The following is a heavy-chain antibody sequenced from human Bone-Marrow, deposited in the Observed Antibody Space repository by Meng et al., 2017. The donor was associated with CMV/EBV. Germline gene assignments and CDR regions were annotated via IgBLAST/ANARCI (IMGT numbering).Heavy chain of an antibody. CDR2: ISGSGGST. CDR1: GFTFDDYA. Sequence: GESLKISCAASGFTFDDYAMHWVRQAPGKGLEWVSAISGSGGSTYYADSVKGRFTISRDNSKNTLYLQMNSLRAEDTAVYYCAKGDTAAGDYFDYWGQGTLVTVSS. J-gene: IGHJ4*02. CDR3: AKGDTAAGDYFDY. V-gene: IGHV3-23*01. D-gene: IGHD6-13*01.